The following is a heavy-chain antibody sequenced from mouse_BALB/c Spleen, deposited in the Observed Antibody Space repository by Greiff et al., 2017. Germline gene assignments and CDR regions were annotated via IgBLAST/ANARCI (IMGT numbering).Heavy chain of an antibody. CDR3: ARHWRRIYAMDY. V-gene: IGHV2-6-2*01. J-gene: IGHJ4*01. CDR1: GFSLTSYG. Sequence: QVQLKESGPDLVAPSQSLSITCTVSGFSLTSYGVHWVRQPPGKGLEWLVVIWSDGSTTYNSALKSRLSISKDNSKSQVFLKMNSLQTDDTAMYYCARHWRRIYAMDYWGQGTSVTVSS. CDR2: IWSDGST.